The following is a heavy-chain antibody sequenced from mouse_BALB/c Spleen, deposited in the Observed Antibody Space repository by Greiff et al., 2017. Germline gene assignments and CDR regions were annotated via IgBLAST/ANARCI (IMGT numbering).Heavy chain of an antibody. V-gene: IGHV5-6*01. CDR3: ARRLLPQFAY. Sequence: EVQRVESGGDLVKPGGSLKLSCAASGFTFSSYGMSWVRQTPDKRLEWVATISSGGSYTYYPDSVKGRFTISRDNAKNTLYLQMSSLKSEDTAMYYCARRLLPQFAYWGQGTLVTVSA. D-gene: IGHD2-3*01. CDR1: GFTFSSYG. CDR2: ISSGGSYT. J-gene: IGHJ3*01.